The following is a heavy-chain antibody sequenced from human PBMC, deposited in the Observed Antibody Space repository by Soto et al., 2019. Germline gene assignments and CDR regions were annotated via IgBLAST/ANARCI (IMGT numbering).Heavy chain of an antibody. V-gene: IGHV3-15*07. CDR3: TTGVNQWLANDY. CDR1: GFAFSNAW. J-gene: IGHJ4*02. Sequence: EVQLVESGGGLVKPGGSLTLSCAASGFAFSNAWMHWVRQAPGTGLEWVGRIKRKSDGETTDYAAPVRGRFGISRDDSRNTLHLQMNSLRNVDTAVYYCTTGVNQWLANDYWGQGTLVTVSS. D-gene: IGHD6-19*01. CDR2: IKRKSDGETT.